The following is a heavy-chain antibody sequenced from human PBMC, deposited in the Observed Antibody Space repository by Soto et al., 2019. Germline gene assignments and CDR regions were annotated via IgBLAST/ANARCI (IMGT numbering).Heavy chain of an antibody. J-gene: IGHJ4*02. CDR2: IRSKANSYAT. CDR1: GFTFSGSA. Sequence: GGSLRLSCAASGFTFSGSAMHWVRQASGKGLEWVGRIRSKANSYATAYAASVKGRFTISRDDSKNTAYLQMNSLKTEDTAVYYCTSRGYSYDPYFDYWGQGTLVTVSS. V-gene: IGHV3-73*01. CDR3: TSRGYSYDPYFDY. D-gene: IGHD5-18*01.